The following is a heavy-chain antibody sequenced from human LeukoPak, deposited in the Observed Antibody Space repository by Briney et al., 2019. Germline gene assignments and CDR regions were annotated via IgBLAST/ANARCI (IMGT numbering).Heavy chain of an antibody. J-gene: IGHJ4*02. D-gene: IGHD6-6*01. V-gene: IGHV3-9*01. CDR2: ISWNSGSI. CDR1: GFTFDDYA. Sequence: GGSLRLSCAASGFTFDDYAMHWVRQAPGKGLEWVSGISWNSGSIGYADSVKGRFTISRDNAKSSLYLQMNSLRAEDTALYYCAKAPGSSIAASYYFDYWGQGTLVTVSS. CDR3: AKAPGSSIAASYYFDY.